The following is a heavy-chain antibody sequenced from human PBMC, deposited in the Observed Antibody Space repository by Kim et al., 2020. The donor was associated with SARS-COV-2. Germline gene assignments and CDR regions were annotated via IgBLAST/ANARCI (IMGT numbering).Heavy chain of an antibody. Sequence: SETLSLTCAVYGGSFSGYYWSWIRQPPGKGLEWIGEINHSGSTNYNPSLKSRVTISVDTSKNQFSLKLSSVTAADTAVYYCARGHYYSFWSGYYSYYSG. J-gene: IGHJ6*01. CDR1: GGSFSGYY. V-gene: IGHV4-34*01. CDR3: ARGHYYSFWSGYYSYYSG. D-gene: IGHD3-3*01. CDR2: INHSGST.